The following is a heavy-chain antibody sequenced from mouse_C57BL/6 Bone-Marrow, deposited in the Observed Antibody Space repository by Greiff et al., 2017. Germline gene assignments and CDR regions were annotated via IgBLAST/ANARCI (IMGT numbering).Heavy chain of an antibody. V-gene: IGHV1-74*01. J-gene: IGHJ4*01. Sequence: QVQLQQPGAELVKPGASVKVSCKASGYTFTSYWMHWVKQRPGQGLEWIGRIHPSDSDTNYNQKFKGKATLTVDKSSSTAYMQLSSLTSEDSAVYYCAMVYDGYPYYAMDYWGQGTSVTVSS. D-gene: IGHD2-3*01. CDR2: IHPSDSDT. CDR1: GYTFTSYW. CDR3: AMVYDGYPYYAMDY.